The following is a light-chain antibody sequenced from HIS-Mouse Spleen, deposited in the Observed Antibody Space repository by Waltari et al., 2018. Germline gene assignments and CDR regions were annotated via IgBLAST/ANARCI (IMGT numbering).Light chain of an antibody. V-gene: IGLV3-25*03. Sequence: SYELTPPPSVSVSPGQTARITCSGDALPKQYAYWYQQKPGQAPVLVIYKDSERPSGIPARFSGSSSGTTVTLTISGVQAEDEADYYCQSADSSGTYWVFGGGTKLTVL. J-gene: IGLJ3*02. CDR2: KDS. CDR1: ALPKQY. CDR3: QSADSSGTYWV.